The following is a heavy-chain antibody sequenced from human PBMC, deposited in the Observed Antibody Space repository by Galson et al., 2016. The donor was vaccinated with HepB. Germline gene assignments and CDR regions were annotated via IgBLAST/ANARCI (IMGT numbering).Heavy chain of an antibody. D-gene: IGHD3-10*01. CDR1: GFTFSIHA. V-gene: IGHV3-23*01. Sequence: SLRLSCAASGFTFSIHAMSWVRQTPGRGLEWISGIRGGGPETYYADSVKGRFTISRDNSKNPVFLQMNSLRVEDTALYYCARGIRGPDYWGPGTLVTVSS. CDR3: ARGIRGPDY. J-gene: IGHJ4*02. CDR2: IRGGGPET.